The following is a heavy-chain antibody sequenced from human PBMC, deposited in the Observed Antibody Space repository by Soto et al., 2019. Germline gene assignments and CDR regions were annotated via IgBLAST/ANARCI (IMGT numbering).Heavy chain of an antibody. CDR1: GGTFSSYA. J-gene: IGHJ5*02. CDR3: ASAGGYDILTGYCP. D-gene: IGHD3-9*01. Sequence: QVQLVQSGAEVKQPGSSVKVSCKASGGTFSSYAISWVRQAPGQGLEWMGGIIPIFGTANYAQKFQGRVTITAAESTSTAYMELRSLRSEDTAVYYCASAGGYDILTGYCPWGQGTLVTVSS. CDR2: IIPIFGTA. V-gene: IGHV1-69*01.